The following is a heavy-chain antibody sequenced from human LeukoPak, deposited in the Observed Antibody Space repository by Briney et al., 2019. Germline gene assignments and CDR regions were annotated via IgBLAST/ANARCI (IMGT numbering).Heavy chain of an antibody. CDR3: ARRYAVHGDYTRDHSIDY. J-gene: IGHJ4*02. CDR2: ITSSGSYI. Sequence: GGSLRLSCAASGFTFSSHGMYWVRQAPGKGLEWVSSITSSGSYIYYADSVKGRFTISRDNAKNSLYLQMNSLRAEDTALYYCARRYAVHGDYTRDHSIDYWGQGTLVTVSS. CDR1: GFTFSSHG. D-gene: IGHD4-17*01. V-gene: IGHV3-21*01.